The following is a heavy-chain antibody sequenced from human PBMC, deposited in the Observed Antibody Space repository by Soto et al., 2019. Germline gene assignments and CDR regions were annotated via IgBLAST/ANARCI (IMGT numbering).Heavy chain of an antibody. V-gene: IGHV1-69*13. D-gene: IGHD2-21*02. Sequence: SVKVSCKASGGTFSSYAISWVRQAPGQGLEWMGGIIPIFGTANYAQKFQGRVTITADESTSTAYMELSSLRSEDTAVYYCARACSDYSDCGHPSYYFDYWGQGTLVTVSS. CDR3: ARACSDYSDCGHPSYYFDY. CDR2: IIPIFGTA. J-gene: IGHJ4*02. CDR1: GGTFSSYA.